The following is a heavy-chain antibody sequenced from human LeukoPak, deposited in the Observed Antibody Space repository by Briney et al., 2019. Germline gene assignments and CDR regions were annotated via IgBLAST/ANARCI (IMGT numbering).Heavy chain of an antibody. D-gene: IGHD3-22*01. CDR1: GFTVSSNY. CDR3: AKYLSSGFLYYFDY. J-gene: IGHJ4*02. CDR2: IYSGGST. V-gene: IGHV3-53*01. Sequence: GESLKISCAASGFTVSSNYMSWVRQAPGKGLEWVSVIYSGGSTYYADSVKGRFTISRDNSKNTLYLQMNSLRAEDTAVYYCAKYLSSGFLYYFDYWGQGTLVTVSS.